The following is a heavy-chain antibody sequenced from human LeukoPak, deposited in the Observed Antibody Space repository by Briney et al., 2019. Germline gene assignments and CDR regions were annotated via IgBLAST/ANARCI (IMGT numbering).Heavy chain of an antibody. Sequence: PGGSLRLSCAASLFTLTTRSINCVRQAPGKGLEWVANIKQEGSEKYYVDSVKGRFTISRDIAKNSLYLQMNSLRAEDTAEYACARDRGGSGWYEFECWGQGTLVTVSS. D-gene: IGHD6-19*01. CDR1: LFTLTTRS. J-gene: IGHJ4*02. CDR3: ARDRGGSGWYEFEC. V-gene: IGHV3-7*01. CDR2: IKQEGSEK.